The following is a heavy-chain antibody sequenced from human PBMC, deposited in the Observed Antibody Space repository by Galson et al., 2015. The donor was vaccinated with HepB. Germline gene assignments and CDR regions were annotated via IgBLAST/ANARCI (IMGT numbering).Heavy chain of an antibody. J-gene: IGHJ6*03. CDR3: AKAGYYFYYYMDV. CDR1: GFTFSSYA. CDR2: ISGSGGST. Sequence: SLRLSCAASGFTFSSYAMSWVRQAPGKGLEWVSAISGSGGSTYYADSVKGRFTISRDKSRNTLYLQMDSLRAEDTAVYYCAKAGYYFYYYMDVWGKGTTVTVSS. V-gene: IGHV3-23*01.